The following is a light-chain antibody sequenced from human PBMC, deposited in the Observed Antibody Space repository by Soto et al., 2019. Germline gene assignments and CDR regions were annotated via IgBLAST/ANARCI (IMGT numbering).Light chain of an antibody. J-gene: IGKJ3*01. Sequence: EIVLTQSPGTLSLSTGERATLSCRASQSVSSSYLAWYQQKPGQAPRLLIYGASSRATGIPDRFSGSGSGTDFTLTISRLEPEDFAVYYCQQYGSSPPYTFGPG. CDR3: QQYGSSPPYT. V-gene: IGKV3-20*01. CDR2: GAS. CDR1: QSVSSSY.